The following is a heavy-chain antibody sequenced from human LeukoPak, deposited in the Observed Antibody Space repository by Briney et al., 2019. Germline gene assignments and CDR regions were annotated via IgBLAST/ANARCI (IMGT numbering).Heavy chain of an antibody. CDR2: INHSGST. CDR1: GGSISSYY. J-gene: IGHJ5*02. V-gene: IGHV4-34*01. D-gene: IGHD3-10*01. CDR3: ARFGITMVRGVNPTFDP. Sequence: SETLSLTCTVSGGSISSYYWSWIRQPPGKGLEWIGEINHSGSTNYNPSLKSRVTVSVDTSKNQFSLKLSSVTAADTAVYYCARFGITMVRGVNPTFDPWGQGTLVTVSS.